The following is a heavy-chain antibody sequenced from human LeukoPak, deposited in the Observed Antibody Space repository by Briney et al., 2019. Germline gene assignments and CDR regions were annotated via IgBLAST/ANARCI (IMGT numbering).Heavy chain of an antibody. CDR1: GFTFSSYR. Sequence: GGSLRPSCAASGFTFSSYRMNWVRQAPGKGLEWVSSMSSSSGYIYSADSLKGRFTISRDNAKNSLYLQMNSLRAEDTAVYYCARGGDYGDYFDYWGQGTLVTVSS. CDR2: MSSSSGYI. J-gene: IGHJ4*02. D-gene: IGHD4-17*01. V-gene: IGHV3-21*01. CDR3: ARGGDYGDYFDY.